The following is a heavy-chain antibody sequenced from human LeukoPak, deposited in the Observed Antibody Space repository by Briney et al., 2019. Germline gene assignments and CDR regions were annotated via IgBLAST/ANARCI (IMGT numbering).Heavy chain of an antibody. CDR2: INTNTGNP. Sequence: ASVKVSCKASGYTFTSYGISWVRQAPGQGLEWMGWINTNTGNPTYAQGFTGRFVFSLDTSVSTAYLQISSLKAEDTAVYYCARGVRDYYGSGSSYYFDYWGQGTLVTVSS. CDR1: GYTFTSYG. D-gene: IGHD3-10*01. V-gene: IGHV7-4-1*02. J-gene: IGHJ4*02. CDR3: ARGVRDYYGSGSSYYFDY.